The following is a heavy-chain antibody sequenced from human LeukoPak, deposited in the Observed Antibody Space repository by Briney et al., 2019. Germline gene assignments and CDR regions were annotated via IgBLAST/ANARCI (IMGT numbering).Heavy chain of an antibody. CDR2: IIPILGIA. V-gene: IGHV1-69*10. Sequence: SVKVSCKASGGTFSSYAISWVRQAPGQGLEWMGGIIPILGIANYAQKFQGRVTITADKSTSTAYMELSSLRSEDTAVYYCASDCSGGSCYTQHYFDYWGQGTLVTVSS. D-gene: IGHD2-15*01. CDR1: GGTFSSYA. CDR3: ASDCSGGSCYTQHYFDY. J-gene: IGHJ4*02.